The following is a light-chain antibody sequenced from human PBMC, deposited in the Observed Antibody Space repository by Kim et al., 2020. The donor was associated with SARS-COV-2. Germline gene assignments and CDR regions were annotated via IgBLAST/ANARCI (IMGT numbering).Light chain of an antibody. Sequence: EIVMTQSPATLSLSPGERATLSCRASQSVSSTLAWYQQKPGQAPRLLIYGASTRATGIPARFSGSGSGTEYTLTISSLQSEDFAVYYCHQYNNWPPGTFGQGTKVDIK. CDR2: GAS. J-gene: IGKJ1*01. CDR3: HQYNNWPPGT. CDR1: QSVSST. V-gene: IGKV3-15*01.